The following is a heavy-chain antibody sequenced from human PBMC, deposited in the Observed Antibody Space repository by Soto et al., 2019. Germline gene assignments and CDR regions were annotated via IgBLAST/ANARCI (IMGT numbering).Heavy chain of an antibody. J-gene: IGHJ4*02. D-gene: IGHD3-10*01. V-gene: IGHV5-51*01. CDR2: IYPGDSDT. CDR1: GYSFTNYW. Sequence: GESLKISCKGSGYSFTNYWIGWVRQMPEKGLEWMGIIYPGDSDTRYSPSFQGQVTISADKSISTAYLQWSSLKASDTAMYYCARAMVRGVNTFDYWGQGTLVTVSS. CDR3: ARAMVRGVNTFDY.